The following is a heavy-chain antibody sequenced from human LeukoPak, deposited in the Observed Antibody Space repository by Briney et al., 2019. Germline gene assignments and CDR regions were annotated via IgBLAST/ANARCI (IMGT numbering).Heavy chain of an antibody. CDR3: ARDRVGVGGNGWEN. D-gene: IGHD6-19*01. CDR2: MNPNSGNT. CDR1: GYAFSSYD. J-gene: IGHJ4*02. Sequence: ASVKVSCKASGYAFSSYDINWVRQATGQGLEWMGWMNPNSGNTGYVQKFQGRVIMTRDTSISTAYMELSSLTSEDTAVYFCARDRVGVGGNGWENWGQGTLVTVSS. V-gene: IGHV1-8*01.